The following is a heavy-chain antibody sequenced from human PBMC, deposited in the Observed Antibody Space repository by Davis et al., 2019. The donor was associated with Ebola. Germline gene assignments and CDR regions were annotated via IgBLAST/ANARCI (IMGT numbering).Heavy chain of an antibody. CDR3: ASQWVAAAGKDY. V-gene: IGHV3-21*01. CDR1: GFTFSSYG. D-gene: IGHD6-13*01. J-gene: IGHJ4*02. Sequence: GGSLRLSCAASGFTFSSYGMNWVRQAPGKGLEWVSSISSSSSYIYYADSVKGRFTISRDNAKNSLYLQMNSLRDEDTAVYYCASQWVAAAGKDYWGQGTLVTVSS. CDR2: ISSSSSYI.